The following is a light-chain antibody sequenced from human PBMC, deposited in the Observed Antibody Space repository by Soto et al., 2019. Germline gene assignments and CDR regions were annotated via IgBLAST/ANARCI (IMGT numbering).Light chain of an antibody. CDR1: QSVYTY. CDR3: QQRSNWPRT. J-gene: IGKJ1*01. V-gene: IGKV3-11*01. Sequence: EIVMTQSPATLSVSPGERATLSCRASQSVYTYLAWYQQKPGRAPRLLIYDASNRATGIPARFSGSGSGTDFTLTISSLEPEDLAVYYCQQRSNWPRTFGQGTKVDIK. CDR2: DAS.